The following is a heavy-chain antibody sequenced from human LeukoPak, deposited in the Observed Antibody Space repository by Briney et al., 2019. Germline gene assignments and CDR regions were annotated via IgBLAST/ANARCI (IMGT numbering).Heavy chain of an antibody. CDR1: GYTFTGYY. V-gene: IGHV1-2*02. J-gene: IGHJ3*02. Sequence: ASVKVSCKASGYTFTGYYMHWVRQAPGQGLEWMGWINPNSGGTNYAQKFQGRVTMTRDTSISTAYMELSRLRSDDTAVYYCARRYYYDSSGYYPRGAFDIWGQGTMVTVSS. CDR3: ARRYYYDSSGYYPRGAFDI. CDR2: INPNSGGT. D-gene: IGHD3-22*01.